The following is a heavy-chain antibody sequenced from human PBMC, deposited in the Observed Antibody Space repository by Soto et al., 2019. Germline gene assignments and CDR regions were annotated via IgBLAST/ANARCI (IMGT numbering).Heavy chain of an antibody. CDR2: IYTSASI. D-gene: IGHD5-12*01. J-gene: IGHJ4*02. CDR3: ARVYSGYDFDY. Sequence: SETLALSGGGSDADINTYSWTWIRQPAGKGLEWIGRIYTSASINYNPSLKGRVTLSVDTSTNQVSLRLASVTAADTAVYYCARVYSGYDFDYWGQGTLVTVSS. CDR1: DADINTYS. V-gene: IGHV4-4*07.